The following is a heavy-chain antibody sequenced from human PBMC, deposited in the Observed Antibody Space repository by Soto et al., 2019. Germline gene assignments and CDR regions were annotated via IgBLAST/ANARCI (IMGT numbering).Heavy chain of an antibody. D-gene: IGHD5-12*01. CDR3: AKAEATIYGGMDV. V-gene: IGHV3-23*01. J-gene: IGHJ6*02. CDR1: GFTFSSHA. Sequence: GGSLRLSCAASGFTFSSHAMSWVRQAPGKGLEWVSAISGGAVSTYYADSMKGRFTISRDNSKNTLFLQMNSLRAEDTAVYYCAKAEATIYGGMDVWGQGTTVTVSS. CDR2: ISGGAVST.